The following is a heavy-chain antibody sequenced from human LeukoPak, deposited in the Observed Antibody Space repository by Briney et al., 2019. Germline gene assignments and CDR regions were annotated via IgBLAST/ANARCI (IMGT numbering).Heavy chain of an antibody. CDR3: AIPCGGDCYPDDAFDY. J-gene: IGHJ4*02. CDR2: IYYSGST. V-gene: IGHV4-59*01. D-gene: IGHD2-21*02. Sequence: SETLSLTCTVSGGSISSYYWSWIRQPPGKGLEWIGYIYYSGSTNYNPSLKSRVTISVDTSKNQFSLKLSSVTAADTAVYYCAIPCGGDCYPDDAFDYWGQGTLVTVSS. CDR1: GGSISSYY.